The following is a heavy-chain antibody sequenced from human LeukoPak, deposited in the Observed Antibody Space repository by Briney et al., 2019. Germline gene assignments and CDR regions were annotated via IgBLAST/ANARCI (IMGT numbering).Heavy chain of an antibody. CDR3: ARQETSSYNGAFDI. CDR1: GFTISDYW. D-gene: IGHD1-26*01. CDR2: IKKDGSEK. V-gene: IGHV3-7*01. Sequence: GGSLRLSCAASGFTISDYWMSWVRQAPGKGLEWVANIKKDGSEKYYVDSVKGRFTISRDNAKNSLYLQMNSLRADDTAVYHCARQETSSYNGAFDIWGQGTMVTVSS. J-gene: IGHJ3*02.